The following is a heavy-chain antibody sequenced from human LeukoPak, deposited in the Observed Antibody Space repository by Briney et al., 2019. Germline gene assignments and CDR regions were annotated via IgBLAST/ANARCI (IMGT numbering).Heavy chain of an antibody. Sequence: ASVKVSCKASGGTFSSYAISWVRQAPGQGLEWMGGIIPIFGTANYAQKFQGRVTITADESTSTAYMELSSLRSEDTAVYYCARVGVRYYDSSGYYSPLWYFDLWGRGTLVTVSS. CDR1: GGTFSSYA. J-gene: IGHJ2*01. CDR2: IIPIFGTA. D-gene: IGHD3-22*01. V-gene: IGHV1-69*01. CDR3: ARVGVRYYDSSGYYSPLWYFDL.